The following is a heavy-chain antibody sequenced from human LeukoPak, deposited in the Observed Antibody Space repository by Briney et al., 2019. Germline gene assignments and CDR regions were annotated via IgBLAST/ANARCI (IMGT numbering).Heavy chain of an antibody. CDR1: GYTFTAYY. J-gene: IGHJ6*02. V-gene: IGHV1-2*02. CDR2: INANSGGT. CDR3: AKKIVVVVTATPYGMDG. Sequence: ASVKVSCKASGYTFTAYYMHWVRQAPGQGLEWMGWINANSGGTNYAQKFQGRVTMTRDTSISTAYMELSRLISDDTAVYYCAKKIVVVVTATPYGMDGWGQGTTVTVSS. D-gene: IGHD2-15*01.